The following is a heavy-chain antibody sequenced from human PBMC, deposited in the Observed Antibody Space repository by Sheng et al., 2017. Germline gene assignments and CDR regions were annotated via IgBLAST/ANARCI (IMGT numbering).Heavy chain of an antibody. CDR1: GYSVSSGYY. CDR3: ARAPYGNGWYAFDY. J-gene: IGHJ4*02. D-gene: IGHD6-19*01. Sequence: QVQLQESGPGLVKPSETLSLTCTVSGYSVSSGYYWGWIRQPPGKGLEWLGSIYHSGYTYYNPSLKSRVTISVDTSKNQFSLKLSSVTAADTAVYYCARAPYGNGWYAFDYWGQGTLVTVS. CDR2: IYHSGYT. V-gene: IGHV4-38-2*02.